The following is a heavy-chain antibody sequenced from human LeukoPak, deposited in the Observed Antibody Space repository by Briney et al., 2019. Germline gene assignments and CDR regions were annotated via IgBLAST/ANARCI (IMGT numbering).Heavy chain of an antibody. CDR2: ISSSGSTI. CDR1: GFTFSSYE. D-gene: IGHD3-10*01. CDR3: ASRHDELLWFGDPYYMDV. Sequence: GGSLRLSCAASGFTFSSYEMNWVRQAPGKGLEWVSYISSSGSTIYYADSVKGRFTISRDNAKNTLYLQMNSLRAEDTAVYYCASRHDELLWFGDPYYMDVWGKGTTVTISS. V-gene: IGHV3-48*03. J-gene: IGHJ6*03.